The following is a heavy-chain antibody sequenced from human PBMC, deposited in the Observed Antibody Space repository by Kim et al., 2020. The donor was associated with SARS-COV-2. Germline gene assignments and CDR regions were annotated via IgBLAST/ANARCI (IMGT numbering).Heavy chain of an antibody. CDR3: TTDGGVITYYYYYYMDV. Sequence: GGSLRLSCAASGFTFSNAWMSWVRQAPGKGLEWVGRIKSKTDGGTTDYAAPVKGRFTISRDDSKNTLYLQMNSLKTEDTAVYYCTTDGGVITYYYYYYMDVWGKGTTVTVSS. CDR1: GFTFSNAW. CDR2: IKSKTDGGTT. J-gene: IGHJ6*03. V-gene: IGHV3-15*01. D-gene: IGHD3-16*01.